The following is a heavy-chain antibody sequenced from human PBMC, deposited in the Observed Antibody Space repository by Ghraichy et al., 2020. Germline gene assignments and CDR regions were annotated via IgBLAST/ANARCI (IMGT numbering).Heavy chain of an antibody. CDR1: GGSVRSGTYY. V-gene: IGHV4-61*01. CDR3: ARGADGGNSWFDP. Sequence: SETLSLTCAVSGGSVRSGTYYGSWIRQPPGKGLEWLGYISYRGSTTYSPSLKNRVTISVDTSNHQFSLKLSSVTAADTAVYYCARGADGGNSWFDPWGQGTLVTVSS. J-gene: IGHJ5*02. CDR2: ISYRGST. D-gene: IGHD3-16*01.